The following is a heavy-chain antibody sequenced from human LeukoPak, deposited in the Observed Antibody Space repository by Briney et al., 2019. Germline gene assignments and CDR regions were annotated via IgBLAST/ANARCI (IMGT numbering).Heavy chain of an antibody. CDR3: ARDWDSSGWYGRATL. V-gene: IGHV3-23*01. J-gene: IGHJ4*02. Sequence: GGSLRLSCAASGFTFSSYAMSWVRQAPGKGLEWVSAISGSGGSTYYADSVKGRFTISRDSSKNTLYLQMNSLRAEDTAVYYCARDWDSSGWYGRATLWGQGTLVTVSS. D-gene: IGHD6-19*01. CDR2: ISGSGGST. CDR1: GFTFSSYA.